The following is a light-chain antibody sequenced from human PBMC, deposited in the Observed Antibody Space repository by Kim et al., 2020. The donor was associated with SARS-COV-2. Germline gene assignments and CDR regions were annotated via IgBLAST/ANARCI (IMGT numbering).Light chain of an antibody. CDR1: QDIRND. Sequence: ASVGYRVTVTCRASQDIRNDLGWYQQNPGRAPKRLIYGASSLQSGVPSRFSGSGSGTEFTLTISSVQPEDFATYFCLQHSTYPITFGQGTRLEIK. V-gene: IGKV1-17*01. CDR3: LQHSTYPIT. CDR2: GAS. J-gene: IGKJ5*01.